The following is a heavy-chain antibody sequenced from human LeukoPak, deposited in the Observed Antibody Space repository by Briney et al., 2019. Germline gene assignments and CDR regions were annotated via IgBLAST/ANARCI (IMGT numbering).Heavy chain of an antibody. Sequence: ASVKVSCKASGYTYTSYGISWVRQAPGQGLEWMGWIGAYNGNTNYAQKLQGRVTMTTDTSTSTAYMELRSLRSEDTAVYYCARDREHIVVVTATRDAFDIWGHGTMVTVSS. CDR2: IGAYNGNT. CDR3: ARDREHIVVVTATRDAFDI. J-gene: IGHJ3*02. CDR1: GYTYTSYG. D-gene: IGHD2-21*02. V-gene: IGHV1-18*01.